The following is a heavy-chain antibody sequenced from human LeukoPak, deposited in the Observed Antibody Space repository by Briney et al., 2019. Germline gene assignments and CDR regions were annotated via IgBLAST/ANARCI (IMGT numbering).Heavy chain of an antibody. Sequence: ASVKVSCKASGYTFTGYYMHWVRQAPGQGLEWMGWINPNSGGTNYAQKFQGRVTMTRDTSISTAYMELSRLRSDDTAVYYCALPPHIVVVPAAIDAFDTWGQGTMVTVSS. CDR1: GYTFTGYY. CDR3: ALPPHIVVVPAAIDAFDT. D-gene: IGHD2-2*01. J-gene: IGHJ3*02. V-gene: IGHV1-2*02. CDR2: INPNSGGT.